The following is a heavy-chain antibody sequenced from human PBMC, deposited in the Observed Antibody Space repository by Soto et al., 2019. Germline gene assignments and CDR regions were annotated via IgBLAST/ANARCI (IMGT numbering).Heavy chain of an antibody. Sequence: GESLKISCKGSGYSFTSYWIGWVRQMPGKGLEWMGIIYPGDSDTRYSPSFQGQVTISADKSISTAYLQWSSLKASDTAMYYCARHRTPSSRGWNMENGFDPGGQGTLVTVSS. D-gene: IGHD6-19*01. J-gene: IGHJ5*02. CDR1: GYSFTSYW. V-gene: IGHV5-51*01. CDR3: ARHRTPSSRGWNMENGFDP. CDR2: IYPGDSDT.